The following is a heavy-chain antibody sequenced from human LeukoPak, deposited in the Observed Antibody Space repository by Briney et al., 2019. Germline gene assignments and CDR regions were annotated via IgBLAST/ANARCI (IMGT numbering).Heavy chain of an antibody. Sequence: PGGYLRLYCAASGFTFSSYSMNWVRQAPGKGLKWVSSISSSSSSIYYADSVKGRFTISRDSAKSSLYLLMNSLRAEDTAVYYCARDKDSGYDRIFDYWGQGTLVTVSS. CDR2: ISSSSSSI. D-gene: IGHD5-12*01. CDR1: GFTFSSYS. CDR3: ARDKDSGYDRIFDY. J-gene: IGHJ4*02. V-gene: IGHV3-21*01.